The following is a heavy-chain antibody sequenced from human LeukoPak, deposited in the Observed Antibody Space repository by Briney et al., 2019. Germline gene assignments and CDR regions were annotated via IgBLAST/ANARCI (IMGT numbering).Heavy chain of an antibody. J-gene: IGHJ4*02. CDR2: VSWNSGNV. CDR1: GFSFEDYA. Sequence: GRSLRLSCAASGFSFEDYAMHWVRQPPGKGLEWVSGVSWNSGNVGYADSVKGRFTISRDDAKNFLYLQMSSLRAEDTALYYCAKAVYGDFQSTVDYWGRGTLVTVSS. D-gene: IGHD4-17*01. V-gene: IGHV3-9*01. CDR3: AKAVYGDFQSTVDY.